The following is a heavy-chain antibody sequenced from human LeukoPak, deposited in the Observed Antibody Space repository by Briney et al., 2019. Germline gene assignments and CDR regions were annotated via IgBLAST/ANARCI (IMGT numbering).Heavy chain of an antibody. J-gene: IGHJ4*02. CDR2: ISGSGGST. D-gene: IGHD3-9*01. Sequence: ALLIFRSAASGLAFITYAVRSVRQAPGKGLEWVSAISGSGGSTYYADSVKGRFTISRDNSKNTLYLQMNSLRAEDTAVYYCAKSAPRDRLRYFDWLLSPLLDYWGQGTLVTVSS. V-gene: IGHV3-23*01. CDR1: GLAFITYA. CDR3: AKSAPRDRLRYFDWLLSPLLDY.